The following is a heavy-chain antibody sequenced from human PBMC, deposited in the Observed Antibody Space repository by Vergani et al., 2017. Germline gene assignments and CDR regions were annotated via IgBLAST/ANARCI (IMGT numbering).Heavy chain of an antibody. V-gene: IGHV1-69-2*01. CDR3: ASLGLAAAAVFFDY. CDR2: IDPENGKT. J-gene: IGHJ4*02. Sequence: EVQLVQSGAEVRKPGATVKISCKVSGYTFGDYYMHWVHQAPGKGLEWMGLIDPENGKTTYAERFQGRVTFTADTSTDTAYLELNNLRSEDTAIYYCASLGLAAAAVFFDYWGQGILVTVSS. CDR1: GYTFGDYY. D-gene: IGHD6-13*01.